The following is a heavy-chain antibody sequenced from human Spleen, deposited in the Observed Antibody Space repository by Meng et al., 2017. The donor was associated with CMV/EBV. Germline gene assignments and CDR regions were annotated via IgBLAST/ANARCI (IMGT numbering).Heavy chain of an antibody. J-gene: IGHJ4*02. Sequence: SGGTFSTYAINWVRQAPGQGLEWMGGIIPILGIAKIAQKFQGRVTITAGNSTGTVYMDLSSLRSEDTAVYYCARGGDYSNYWYYFDYWGQGTLVTVSS. V-gene: IGHV1-69*10. CDR1: GGTFSTYA. D-gene: IGHD4-11*01. CDR3: ARGGDYSNYWYYFDY. CDR2: IIPILGIA.